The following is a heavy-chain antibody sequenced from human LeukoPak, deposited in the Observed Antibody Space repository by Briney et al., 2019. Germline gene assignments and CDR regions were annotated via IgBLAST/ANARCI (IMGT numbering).Heavy chain of an antibody. CDR3: AREREVVTAILYYYYGMDV. J-gene: IGHJ6*02. D-gene: IGHD2-21*02. CDR1: GGSISSGSYY. Sequence: PSETLSLTCTVSGGSISSGSYYWSWIRQPAGKGLEWIGRIYTSGSTNYNPSLKSRVTISVDTSKNQFSLKLSFVTAADTAVYYCAREREVVTAILYYYYGMDVWGQGTTVTVSS. CDR2: IYTSGST. V-gene: IGHV4-61*02.